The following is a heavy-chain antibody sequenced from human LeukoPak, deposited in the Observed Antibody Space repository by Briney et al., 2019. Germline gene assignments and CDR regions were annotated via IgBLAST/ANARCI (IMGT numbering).Heavy chain of an antibody. CDR3: ARARYGSGGYFFDF. D-gene: IGHD3-10*01. Sequence: GGSLRLSCAASGFNFNSYWMSWVRQAPGKGMECVANIMQDGSDIYFVESVKGRFTISRDNAKNSLYLQMNSLRGEDTAVYYCARARYGSGGYFFDFWGQGTLVTVSS. J-gene: IGHJ4*02. CDR2: IMQDGSDI. V-gene: IGHV3-7*04. CDR1: GFNFNSYW.